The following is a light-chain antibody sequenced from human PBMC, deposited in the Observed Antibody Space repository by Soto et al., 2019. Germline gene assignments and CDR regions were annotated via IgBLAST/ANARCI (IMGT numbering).Light chain of an antibody. CDR3: QQANSCPLT. J-gene: IGKJ4*01. CDR2: TAS. V-gene: IGKV1-12*01. CDR1: QGISNC. Sequence: DILMTQSPSSVSASAGDRVTITCRASQGISNCLAWYQQKPGRAPKLLIYTASSLQTGVPSRFSGSGSGTEFTLTISSLQPEDVATYYCQQANSCPLTFGGGTKVEIK.